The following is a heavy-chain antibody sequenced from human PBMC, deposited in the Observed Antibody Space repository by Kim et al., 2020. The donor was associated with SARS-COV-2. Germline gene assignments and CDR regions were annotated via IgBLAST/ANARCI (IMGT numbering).Heavy chain of an antibody. CDR1: GGSISSYY. CDR3: ARDREGASIAARRHYYYYGMDV. J-gene: IGHJ6*02. Sequence: SETLSLTCTVSGGSISSYYWSWIRQPPGKGLEWIGYIYYSGSTNYNPSLKSRVTISVDTSKNQFSLKLSSVTAADTAVYYCARDREGASIAARRHYYYYGMDVWGQGTTVTVSS. D-gene: IGHD6-6*01. V-gene: IGHV4-59*01. CDR2: IYYSGST.